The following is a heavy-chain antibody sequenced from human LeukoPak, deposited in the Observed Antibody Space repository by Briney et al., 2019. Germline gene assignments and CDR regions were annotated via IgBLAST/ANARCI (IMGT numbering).Heavy chain of an antibody. Sequence: GGSLRLSRAASGFTFSDYYMTWVRQAPGKGLEWVSNISSSSNTVYYADSVKGRLTVSRDNAKNSLYLQMNNLRAEDTAVYYCARRAMGATSFDYWGQGTLVTVSS. CDR2: ISSSSNTV. D-gene: IGHD1-26*01. V-gene: IGHV3-11*04. CDR3: ARRAMGATSFDY. CDR1: GFTFSDYY. J-gene: IGHJ4*02.